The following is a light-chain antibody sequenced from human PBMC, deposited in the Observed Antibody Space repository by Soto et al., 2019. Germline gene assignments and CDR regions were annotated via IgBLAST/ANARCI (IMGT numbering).Light chain of an antibody. CDR2: DAS. CDR3: QQYYSLPWT. J-gene: IGKJ1*01. V-gene: IGKV1-5*01. Sequence: DIQMTQSPSTLSASVGDRVTITCRASQSISSWLAWYQQKPGKAPKLLIYDASSLQSGVPSRFSGSGSGTDFTLTISCLQSEDFATYYCQQYYSLPWTFGQGTKVDIK. CDR1: QSISSW.